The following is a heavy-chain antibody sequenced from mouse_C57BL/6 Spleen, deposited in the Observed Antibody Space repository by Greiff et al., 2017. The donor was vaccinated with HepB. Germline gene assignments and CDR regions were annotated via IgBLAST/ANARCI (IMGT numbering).Heavy chain of an antibody. J-gene: IGHJ2*01. CDR1: GYTFTDYY. CDR3: ARGLAHFDY. D-gene: IGHD4-1*01. Sequence: EVQLQQSGPELVKPGASVKISCKASGYTFTDYYMNWVKQSHGKSLEWIGDINPNNGGTSYNQKFKGKATLTVDKSSSTAYMELRSLTSEDSAVYYCARGLAHFDYWGQGTTLTVSS. V-gene: IGHV1-26*01. CDR2: INPNNGGT.